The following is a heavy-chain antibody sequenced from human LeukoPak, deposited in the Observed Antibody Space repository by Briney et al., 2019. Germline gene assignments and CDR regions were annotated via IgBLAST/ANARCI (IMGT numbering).Heavy chain of an antibody. D-gene: IGHD3-22*01. CDR1: GFTFSSYA. V-gene: IGHV3-30-3*01. CDR3: AKDRTPYDSSGCCRYFDY. Sequence: GGSLRLSCAASGFTFSSYAMHWVRQAPGKGLEWVAVISYDGSNKYYADSVKGRFTISRDNSKNTLYLQMNSLRAEDTAVYYCAKDRTPYDSSGCCRYFDYWGQGTLVTVSS. J-gene: IGHJ4*02. CDR2: ISYDGSNK.